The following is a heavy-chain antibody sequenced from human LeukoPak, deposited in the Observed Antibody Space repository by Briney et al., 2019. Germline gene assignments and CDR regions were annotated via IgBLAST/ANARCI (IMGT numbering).Heavy chain of an antibody. CDR3: ARAESSTSCYDCGYYFDY. CDR2: ISTSSSYI. V-gene: IGHV3-21*01. D-gene: IGHD2-2*01. CDR1: GFTFSSYS. J-gene: IGHJ4*02. Sequence: GGSLRLSCAASGFTFSSYSMNWVRQAPGKGLERVSSISTSSSYIYYADSVKGRLTISRDNAKNSLYLQMNSLRAEDTAVYYCARAESSTSCYDCGYYFDYWGQGTPVIVSA.